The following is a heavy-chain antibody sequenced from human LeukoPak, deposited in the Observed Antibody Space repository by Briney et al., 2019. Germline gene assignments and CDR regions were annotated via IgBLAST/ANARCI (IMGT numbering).Heavy chain of an antibody. V-gene: IGHV4-59*01. CDR3: ACGSYYSYFDY. CDR1: GGSISSYY. Sequence: SETLSLTCTVSGGSISSYYWSWIRQPPGKGLEWIGYIYYSGSTNYNPSPKSRVTISVDTSKNQFSLKLSSVTAADTAVYYCACGSYYSYFDYWGQGTLVTVSS. D-gene: IGHD1-26*01. CDR2: IYYSGST. J-gene: IGHJ4*02.